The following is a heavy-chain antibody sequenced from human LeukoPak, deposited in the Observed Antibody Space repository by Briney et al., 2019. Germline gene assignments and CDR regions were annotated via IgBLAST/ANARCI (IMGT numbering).Heavy chain of an antibody. J-gene: IGHJ4*02. CDR3: ARSAWLIPEY. V-gene: IGHV4-59*01. D-gene: IGHD6-19*01. CDR2: IYYSGST. CDR1: GGSFSGYY. Sequence: PSETLSLTCAVYGGSFSGYYWSWIRQPPGKGLEWIGYIYYSGSTNYNPSLKSRVTISVDTSKNQFSLKLSSVTAADTAVYYCARSAWLIPEYWGPGTLVTVSS.